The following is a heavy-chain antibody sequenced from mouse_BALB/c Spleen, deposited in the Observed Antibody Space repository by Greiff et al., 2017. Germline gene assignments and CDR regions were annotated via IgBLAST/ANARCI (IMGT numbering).Heavy chain of an antibody. D-gene: IGHD1-2*01. V-gene: IGHV3-6*02. CDR3: AREGTTAPLDY. CDR1: GYSITSGYY. J-gene: IGHJ2*01. CDR2: ISYDGSN. Sequence: EVQLVESGPGLVKPSQSLSLTCSVTGYSITSGYYWNWIRQFPGNKLEWMGYISYDGSNNYNPSLKNRISITRDTSKNQFFLKLNSVTTEDTATYYCAREGTTAPLDYWGQGTTLTVSS.